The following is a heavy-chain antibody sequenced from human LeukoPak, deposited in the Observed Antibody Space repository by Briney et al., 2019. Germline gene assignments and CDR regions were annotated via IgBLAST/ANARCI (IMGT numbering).Heavy chain of an antibody. CDR2: INWNGGST. V-gene: IGHV3-20*04. CDR3: ARDKSSGYCYEEPTNAFDI. CDR1: GFTFDDYG. D-gene: IGHD3-22*01. Sequence: GGSLRLSCAASGFTFDDYGMSWVRQAPGKGLEWVSSINWNGGSTGYADSVKGRFTISRDNAKNSLYLQMNSLRAEDTALYYCARDKSSGYCYEEPTNAFDIWGQGTMVTVSS. J-gene: IGHJ3*02.